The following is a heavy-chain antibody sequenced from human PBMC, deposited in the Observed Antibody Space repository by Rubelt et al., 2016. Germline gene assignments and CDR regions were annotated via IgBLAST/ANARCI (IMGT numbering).Heavy chain of an antibody. CDR1: GGTFSSYA. D-gene: IGHD3-22*01. V-gene: IGHV1-69*06. Sequence: QVQLVQSGAEVKKPGSSVKVSCKASGGTFSSYAISWVRQAPGQGLEWMGGILPIFGTANYAQKVQGRVTITADKSTSTAYMELSSLRSEDTAVYYCARDLVGVVITTHDAFDIWGQGTMVTVSS. J-gene: IGHJ3*02. CDR3: ARDLVGVVITTHDAFDI. CDR2: ILPIFGTA.